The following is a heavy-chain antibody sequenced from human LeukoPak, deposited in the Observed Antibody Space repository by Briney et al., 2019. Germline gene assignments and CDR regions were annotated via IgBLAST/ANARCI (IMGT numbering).Heavy chain of an antibody. J-gene: IGHJ4*02. CDR1: GGSISSFY. CDR3: ARERRYSDSTGYYAANLDY. D-gene: IGHD3-22*01. Sequence: SETLSLTCTVSGGSISSFYWSWIRQPPGKGLEWIGYIYDSGSTNYNPSLKSRVTMSVDTSKNQLSLKLSSVTAADTAVYYCARERRYSDSTGYYAANLDYWGQGTLVTVSS. V-gene: IGHV4-59*01. CDR2: IYDSGST.